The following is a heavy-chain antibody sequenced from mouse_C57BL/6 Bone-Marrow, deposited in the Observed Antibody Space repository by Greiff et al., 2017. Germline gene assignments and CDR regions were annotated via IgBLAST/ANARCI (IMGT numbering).Heavy chain of an antibody. CDR3: AKCWYGGDYAMDY. CDR1: GFSLTSYG. D-gene: IGHD2-14*01. CDR2: ILRGGST. Sequence: VKLMESGPGLVQPSQSLSITCTVSGFSLTSYGVHWVRQSPGKGLEWLGVILRGGSTDYNAAFMSRLGITQDNSKSPVFFNMTSLQAADTAIYYCAKCWYGGDYAMDYWGQGTSVTVSS. V-gene: IGHV2-5*01. J-gene: IGHJ4*01.